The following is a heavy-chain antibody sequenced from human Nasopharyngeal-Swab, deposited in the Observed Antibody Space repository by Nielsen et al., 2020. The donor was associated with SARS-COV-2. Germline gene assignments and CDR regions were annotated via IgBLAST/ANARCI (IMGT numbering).Heavy chain of an antibody. CDR1: GGSVSSGSYY. J-gene: IGHJ3*02. V-gene: IGHV4-61*01. D-gene: IGHD3-22*01. CDR2: IYYSGST. Sequence: GSLRLSCTVSGGSVSSGSYYWSWIRQPPGKGLEWIGYIYYSGSTNYNPSLKSRVTISVDTSKNQFSLKLSSVTAADTAVYYCAREPDTMIAVSPDAFDIWGQGTMVTVSS. CDR3: AREPDTMIAVSPDAFDI.